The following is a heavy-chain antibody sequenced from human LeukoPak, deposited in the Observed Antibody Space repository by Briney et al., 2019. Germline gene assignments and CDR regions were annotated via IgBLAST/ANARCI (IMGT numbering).Heavy chain of an antibody. Sequence: ASVKVSCKASGYTFTSYDINWVRQATGQGLEWMGWMNPNSGNTGYAQKFQGRVTMTSNTSISTAYMELNSLRSEDTAVYYCARGIVTAAGTGGWYFDYWGQGTLATVSS. CDR2: MNPNSGNT. D-gene: IGHD6-13*01. J-gene: IGHJ4*02. CDR1: GYTFTSYD. CDR3: ARGIVTAAGTGGWYFDY. V-gene: IGHV1-8*01.